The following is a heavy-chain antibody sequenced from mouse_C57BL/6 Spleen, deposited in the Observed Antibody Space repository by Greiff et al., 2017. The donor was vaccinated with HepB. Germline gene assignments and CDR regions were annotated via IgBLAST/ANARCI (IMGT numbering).Heavy chain of an antibody. CDR3: ARRDYYGSRGFDYYAMDY. J-gene: IGHJ4*01. D-gene: IGHD1-1*01. CDR1: GYTFTSYW. CDR2: IDPSDSYT. Sequence: QVQLKQPGAELVMPGASVKLSCKASGYTFTSYWMHWVKQRPGQGLEWIGEIDPSDSYTNYNQKFKGKSTLTVDKSYSTAYMQLSSLTSEDSAVYYCARRDYYGSRGFDYYAMDYWGQGTSVTVSS. V-gene: IGHV1-69*01.